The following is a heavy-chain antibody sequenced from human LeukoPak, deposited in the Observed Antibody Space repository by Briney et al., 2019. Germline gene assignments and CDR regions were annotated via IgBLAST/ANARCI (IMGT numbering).Heavy chain of an antibody. CDR2: IKQDGSEK. J-gene: IGHJ4*02. Sequence: GGSLRLSCAGSGFTFVSYWMTWVRQVPGKGLEWVANIKQDGSEKYYVDSVKGRFTISRDNAQNSLYLQMNSLRAEDTAVYYCARPRDSGWSKTWDYWGQGTLVTVSS. D-gene: IGHD6-13*01. CDR1: GFTFVSYW. V-gene: IGHV3-7*03. CDR3: ARPRDSGWSKTWDY.